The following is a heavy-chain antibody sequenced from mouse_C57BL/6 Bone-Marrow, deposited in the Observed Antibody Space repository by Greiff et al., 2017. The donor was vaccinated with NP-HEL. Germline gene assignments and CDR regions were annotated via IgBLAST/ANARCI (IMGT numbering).Heavy chain of an antibody. CDR3: AREGVYYGYAMDY. Sequence: VQLQQPGAELVKPGPSVKLSCTASGYTFTSYWMHWVKQPPGQGLEWIGMIHPNSGSTNYNEKFKSKATLTVDKSSSTAYMQLSSLTSEDSAVYYCAREGVYYGYAMDYWGQGTSVTVSS. D-gene: IGHD2-1*01. CDR1: GYTFTSYW. J-gene: IGHJ4*01. V-gene: IGHV1-64*01. CDR2: IHPNSGST.